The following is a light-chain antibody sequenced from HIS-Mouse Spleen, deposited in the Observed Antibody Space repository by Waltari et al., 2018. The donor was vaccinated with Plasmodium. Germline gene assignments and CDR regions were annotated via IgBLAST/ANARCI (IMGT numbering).Light chain of an antibody. CDR2: EDS. CDR3: YSTDSSGNHRV. J-gene: IGLJ3*02. CDR1: ALPKNY. Sequence: SYELTQPPSVSVSPGHTARITCSGDALPKNYAYWYQQESGQAPVLVSYEDSKRPTGIPARFSGTSSGTMATLTISGAQVEDEADYYWYSTDSSGNHRVFGGGTKLTVL. V-gene: IGLV3-10*01.